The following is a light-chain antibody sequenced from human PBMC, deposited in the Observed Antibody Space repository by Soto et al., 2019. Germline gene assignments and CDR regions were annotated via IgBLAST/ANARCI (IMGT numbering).Light chain of an antibody. V-gene: IGKV3-20*01. Sequence: EIVLTQSPGTLSLSPGERATLSCRASQSVSSSYLAWYQQKPGQAPRLLIYGASSRATGIPDRFSGSGSGTDFTLTISRLEPEDFAVYYCQQYGSSLFTFXGGTKVDIK. CDR2: GAS. CDR1: QSVSSSY. CDR3: QQYGSSLFT. J-gene: IGKJ4*01.